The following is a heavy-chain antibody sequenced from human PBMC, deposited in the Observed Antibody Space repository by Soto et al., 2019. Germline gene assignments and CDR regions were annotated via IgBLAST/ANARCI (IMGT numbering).Heavy chain of an antibody. J-gene: IGHJ2*01. CDR2: INSDGSST. V-gene: IGHV3-74*01. D-gene: IGHD5-12*01. CDR3: ARERDIVATEGNWYFDL. CDR1: GFTFSSYW. Sequence: GGSLRLSCAASGFTFSSYWMHWVRQAPGKGLVWVSRINSDGSSTSYADSVKGRFTISRDNAKNTLYLQMNSLRAEDTAVYYCARERDIVATEGNWYFDLWGRGTLVTVSS.